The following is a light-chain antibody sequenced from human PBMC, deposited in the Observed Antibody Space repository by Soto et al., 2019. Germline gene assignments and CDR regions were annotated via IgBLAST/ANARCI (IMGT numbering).Light chain of an antibody. CDR2: DAS. J-gene: IGKJ3*01. CDR3: QQYEDLPLS. Sequence: DIQMTQSPSSLSASVGDIVTITCQASQDISNYLNWYQHKPGKPPKLLIYDASNLETGVPSRFSGSGSGTDFTFTISSLQTEDVATYYCQQYEDLPLSFGPGTKVDF. CDR1: QDISNY. V-gene: IGKV1-33*01.